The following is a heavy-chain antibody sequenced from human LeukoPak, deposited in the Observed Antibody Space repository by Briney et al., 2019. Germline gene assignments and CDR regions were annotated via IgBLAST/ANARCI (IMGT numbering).Heavy chain of an antibody. CDR1: GYSISSGYY. J-gene: IGHJ5*02. CDR3: ARHWGDTNWFDP. D-gene: IGHD1-26*01. CDR2: IYHSGST. V-gene: IGHV4-38-2*01. Sequence: PSETLSLTCAVSGYSISSGYYWGWIRQPPGKGLEWIGSIYHSGSTYYNPSLKSRVTISVDTSKNQFSLKLSSVTAADTAMYYCARHWGDTNWFDPWGQGTLVTVSS.